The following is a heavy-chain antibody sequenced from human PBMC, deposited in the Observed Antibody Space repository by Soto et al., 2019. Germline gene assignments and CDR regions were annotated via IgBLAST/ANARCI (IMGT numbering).Heavy chain of an antibody. Sequence: ASVKVSCKASGYTFTSYGISWVRQAPGQGLEWMGWISAYNGNTNYAQKLQGRVTMTTDTSTSTAYMELRSLRSDDTAVYYCARAYYYDSSGYYYMVLDYWGQGTLVTVS. V-gene: IGHV1-18*01. J-gene: IGHJ4*02. CDR3: ARAYYYDSSGYYYMVLDY. CDR1: GYTFTSYG. CDR2: ISAYNGNT. D-gene: IGHD3-22*01.